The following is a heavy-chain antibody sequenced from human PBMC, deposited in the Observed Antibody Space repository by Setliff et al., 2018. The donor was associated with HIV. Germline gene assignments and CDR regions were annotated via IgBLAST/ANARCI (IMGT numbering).Heavy chain of an antibody. Sequence: ASVKVSCKVSGYTLAEISMHWVRQAPRKGLEWMGGFDPEDGEKVYAQRFQGTVTMTEDTSTDTAYMELTSLTSEDTAVYYCATITFYYDSSGSQNKKSYFFDYWGQGTLVTVSS. J-gene: IGHJ4*02. CDR1: GYTLAEIS. CDR2: FDPEDGEK. D-gene: IGHD3-22*01. V-gene: IGHV1-24*01. CDR3: ATITFYYDSSGSQNKKSYFFDY.